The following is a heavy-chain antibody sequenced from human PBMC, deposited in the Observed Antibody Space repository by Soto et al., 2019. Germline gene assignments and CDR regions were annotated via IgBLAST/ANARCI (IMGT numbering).Heavy chain of an antibody. Sequence: GSLRLSCAPSGLRLSNYYMPWIRQAPGKGLECLSYISSREVTVYYADSVKGRFTISRDNTKNSLYLQMTTLREEDTAVYYCARVSASGWHVNGRDYFDSWGQGTLVTVSS. CDR3: ARVSASGWHVNGRDYFDS. D-gene: IGHD6-19*01. CDR1: GLRLSNYY. J-gene: IGHJ4*02. CDR2: ISSREVTV. V-gene: IGHV3-11*01.